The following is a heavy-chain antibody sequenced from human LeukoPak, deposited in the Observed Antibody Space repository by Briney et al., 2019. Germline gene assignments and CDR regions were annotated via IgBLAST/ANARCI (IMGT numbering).Heavy chain of an antibody. V-gene: IGHV3-7*03. CDR3: AKPAKTDYADY. CDR1: GFTFSSRDW. D-gene: IGHD1-14*01. CDR2: IKQDGSEK. Sequence: GGSLRLSCVASGFTFSSRDWMTWVRQAPGKGLEWVANIKQDGSEKNYVDSVKGRFTISRDNSKNTLYLQMNSLRAEDTAVYYCAKPAKTDYADYWGQGTLVTVSS. J-gene: IGHJ4*02.